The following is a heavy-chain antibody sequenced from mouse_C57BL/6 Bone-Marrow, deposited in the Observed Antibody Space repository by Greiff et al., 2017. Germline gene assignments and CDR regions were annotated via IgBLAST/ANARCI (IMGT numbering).Heavy chain of an antibody. Sequence: VQVVESGAELVKPGASVKISCKASGYAFSSYWMNWVKQRPGKSLEWIGQIYPGDGDTNYNGKFKGKATLTADKSSSTAYMQRSSLTSDDSAVYFCARGAYWGQGTLVTVSA. V-gene: IGHV1-80*01. CDR1: GYAFSSYW. CDR3: ARGAY. CDR2: IYPGDGDT. J-gene: IGHJ3*01.